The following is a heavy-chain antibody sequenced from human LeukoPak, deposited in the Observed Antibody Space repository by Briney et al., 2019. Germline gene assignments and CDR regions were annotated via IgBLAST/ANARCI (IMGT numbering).Heavy chain of an antibody. V-gene: IGHV3-23*01. CDR2: ISGSGGST. J-gene: IGHJ4*02. CDR1: GFTFSGYG. D-gene: IGHD3-22*01. CDR3: AKEFSYYYDSSGYYAY. Sequence: PGGTLRLSCAASGFTFSGYGMSWVRQAPGKGLEWVSAISGSGGSTYYADSVKGRFTISRDNSKNTLYLQMNSLRAEDTAVYYCAKEFSYYYDSSGYYAYWGQGTLVTVSS.